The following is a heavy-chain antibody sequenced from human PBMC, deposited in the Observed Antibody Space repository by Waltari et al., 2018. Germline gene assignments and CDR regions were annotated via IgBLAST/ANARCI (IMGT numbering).Heavy chain of an antibody. CDR3: ARDAPNVDIVATNIRGDY. CDR2: ISAYNGNT. Sequence: QVQLVQSGAEVKKPGASVKVSCKASGYTFTSYGLSWVRQAPGQGLEWMGWISAYNGNTNYAQKLQGRVTMTTDTSTSTAYMELRSLRSDDTAVYYCARDAPNVDIVATNIRGDYWGQGTLVTVSS. D-gene: IGHD5-12*01. CDR1: GYTFTSYG. J-gene: IGHJ4*02. V-gene: IGHV1-18*01.